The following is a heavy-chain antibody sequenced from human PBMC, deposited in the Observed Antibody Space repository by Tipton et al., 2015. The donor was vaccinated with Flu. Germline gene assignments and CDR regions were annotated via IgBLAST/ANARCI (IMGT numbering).Heavy chain of an antibody. CDR1: GFTFDDYA. Sequence: SLRLSCAASGFTFDDYAMHWVRQAPGKGLEWVSGISWNSGSIGYADSVKGRFTISRDNAKNSLYLQMNSLRAEDTALYYCAKESGSSLEDYFDYWGQGTLVTVSS. CDR3: AKESGSSLEDYFDY. D-gene: IGHD6-6*01. J-gene: IGHJ4*02. CDR2: ISWNSGSI. V-gene: IGHV3-9*01.